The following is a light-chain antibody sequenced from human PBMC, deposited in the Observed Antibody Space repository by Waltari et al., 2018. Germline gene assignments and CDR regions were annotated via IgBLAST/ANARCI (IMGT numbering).Light chain of an antibody. CDR2: GAS. J-gene: IGKJ1*01. Sequence: EIVLTQSPGTLSLSPGESATLSCRASQSVSSSYLAWYQQKPGQAPRVLIHGASNRATGIPDRFSGSGSGTDFTLTISRLEPEDFAVYYCQQYGSSPWKFGQGTKVEIK. CDR3: QQYGSSPWK. V-gene: IGKV3-20*01. CDR1: QSVSSSY.